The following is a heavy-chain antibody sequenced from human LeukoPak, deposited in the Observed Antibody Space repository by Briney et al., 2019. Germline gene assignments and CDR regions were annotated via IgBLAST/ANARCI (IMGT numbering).Heavy chain of an antibody. J-gene: IGHJ4*02. CDR3: AGDGQARPFDY. CDR2: IDAVNGNT. CDR1: GYTFSSYA. V-gene: IGHV1-3*01. Sequence: GASVKVSCKASGYTFSSYAMHWVRQAPGQRLEWMGWIDAVNGNTKYSQKFQGRVTITRDTSASIAYMELSSLRSEDTAVYYCAGDGQARPFDYWGQGTLVTVSS.